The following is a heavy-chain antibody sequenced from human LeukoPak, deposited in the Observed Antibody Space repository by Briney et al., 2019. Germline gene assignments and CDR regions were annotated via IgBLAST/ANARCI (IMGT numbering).Heavy chain of an antibody. D-gene: IGHD3-16*01. CDR1: GFTFSSYE. V-gene: IGHV3-48*03. J-gene: IGHJ4*02. Sequence: GGSLRLSCAASGFTFSSYELNWVRQAPGKGLEWVSYISDIGTTQHYADSVKGRFTISRDNAKKSLYLQMNSLRAEDTAVYYCARGAGGGVITYWGQGALVTVSS. CDR2: ISDIGTTQ. CDR3: ARGAGGGVITY.